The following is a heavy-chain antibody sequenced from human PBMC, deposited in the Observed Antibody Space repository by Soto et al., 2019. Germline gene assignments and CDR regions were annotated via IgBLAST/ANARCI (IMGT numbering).Heavy chain of an antibody. V-gene: IGHV4-31*03. J-gene: IGHJ5*02. CDR3: ARDANYGYYSPRWFDP. Sequence: QVQLQESGPGLVKPSQTLSLTCTVSGGSISSGGYHWSWLRQRPGKGLEWIGYIYYSGNIYYNPSLKSRVTISLDESKNQFSLKLSSVTAADTAVYYCARDANYGYYSPRWFDPWGQGTMVTVSS. D-gene: IGHD4-17*01. CDR2: IYYSGNI. CDR1: GGSISSGGYH.